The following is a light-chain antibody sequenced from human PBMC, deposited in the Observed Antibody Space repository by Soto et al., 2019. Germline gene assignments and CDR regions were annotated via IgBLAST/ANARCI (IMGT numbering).Light chain of an antibody. Sequence: DIQLTQSPSFLSASVGDRVTITCRASQGISSYLAWYQQKPGKAPKLLIYAASTLQSGVPSRFSGSGSGTEFTLKISSLQPEDFATYYCQQFYSYPLTFGGGTKVEIK. J-gene: IGKJ4*01. CDR3: QQFYSYPLT. V-gene: IGKV1-9*01. CDR1: QGISSY. CDR2: AAS.